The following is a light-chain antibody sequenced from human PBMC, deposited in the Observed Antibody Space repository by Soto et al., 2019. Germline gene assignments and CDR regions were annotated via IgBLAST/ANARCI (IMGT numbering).Light chain of an antibody. Sequence: ETVLTQSPATLSVSPGEEATLSCRASQSVDSNYLAWYQQKPGQTPRLLIYGASTRATGIPVRFSGSASGTEFTLTISSLQPDDFATYFCQQANSFPRTFGGGTKVDIK. V-gene: IGKV3-15*01. J-gene: IGKJ4*01. CDR3: QQANSFPRT. CDR2: GAS. CDR1: QSVDSNY.